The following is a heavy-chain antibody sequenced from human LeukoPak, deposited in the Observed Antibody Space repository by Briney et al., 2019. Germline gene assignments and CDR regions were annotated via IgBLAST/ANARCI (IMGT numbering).Heavy chain of an antibody. D-gene: IGHD3-16*01. V-gene: IGHV3-7*01. CDR1: GFTFSKYW. J-gene: IGHJ6*02. CDR2: INQGGSET. CDR3: ARVLGPGGLYYYYGMDV. Sequence: GSLSLSCTASGFTFSKYWMSWLRQAPGKGLEWVASINQGGSETYYVDSVKGRFTISRDNAKNSLYLQMNSLRDEDTAVYYCARVLGPGGLYYYYGMDVWGQGTTVTVSS.